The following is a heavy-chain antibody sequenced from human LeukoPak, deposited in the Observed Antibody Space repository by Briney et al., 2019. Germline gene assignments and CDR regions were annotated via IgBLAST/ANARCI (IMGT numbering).Heavy chain of an antibody. J-gene: IGHJ6*02. CDR2: IYYSGST. V-gene: IGHV4-59*01. CDR1: GGSISSYY. CDR3: ARSQIQSVNYGMDV. Sequence: SETLSLTCTDSGGSISSYYWSWIRQPPGKGLEWIGYIYYSGSTNYNPSLKSRVTISVDTSKNQFSLKLSSVTAADTAVYYCARSQIQSVNYGMDVWGQGTTVTVSS.